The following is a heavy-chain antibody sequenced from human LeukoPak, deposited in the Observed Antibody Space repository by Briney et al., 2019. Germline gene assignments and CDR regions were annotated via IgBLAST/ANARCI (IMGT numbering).Heavy chain of an antibody. CDR1: GFTFSSYW. J-gene: IGHJ4*02. V-gene: IGHV3-7*04. D-gene: IGHD3-10*01. Sequence: GGSLRLSCAASGFTFSSYWMTWVRQAPGKGLEWVASIKRDGSDKYYVDSVKGRFTISRDNAKNSLYLQMNSLRAEDTAVYYCARDLWGGSGSGFDYWGQGTLVTVSS. CDR3: ARDLWGGSGSGFDY. CDR2: IKRDGSDK.